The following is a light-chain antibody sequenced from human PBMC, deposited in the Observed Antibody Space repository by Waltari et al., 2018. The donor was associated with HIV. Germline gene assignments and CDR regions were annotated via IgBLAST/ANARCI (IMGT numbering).Light chain of an antibody. Sequence: QSVLTQPPSVSGTPGQRVTISGSGSSSNIGDNGVSWYQQFPGTAPNLLIYSINQRPAGVPDRFSGSTSSTSSSLAISGLQSGDEADYYCATLDDSLNGPVFGGGTKVTVL. CDR1: SSNIGDNG. CDR2: SIN. V-gene: IGLV1-44*01. CDR3: ATLDDSLNGPV. J-gene: IGLJ2*01.